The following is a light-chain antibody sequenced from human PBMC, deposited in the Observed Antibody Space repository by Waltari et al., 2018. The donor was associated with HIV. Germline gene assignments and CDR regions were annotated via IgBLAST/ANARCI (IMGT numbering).Light chain of an antibody. CDR2: GAS. Sequence: EIVLTQSPVTLSLSPGETASLPCRAIESVSSSYLARYQQTPGQSHGLLITGASSRATGSADGFIGTGSGTVFTLIIGRLEREDCAEYYCQYSRTFGQGTRLEIK. V-gene: IGKV3-20*01. CDR1: ESVSSSY. CDR3: QYSRT. J-gene: IGKJ2*01.